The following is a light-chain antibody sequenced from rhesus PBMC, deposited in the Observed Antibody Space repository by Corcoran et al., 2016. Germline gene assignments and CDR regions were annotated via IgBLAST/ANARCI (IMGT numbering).Light chain of an antibody. V-gene: IGKV1-28*03. CDR1: QGISSY. CDR3: LQHNSYPYS. Sequence: DIQMTQSPSSLSASVGDTVTITCRARQGISSYLNWFQQKTGKAPKLLIYAASSLESGVPARFSGSGSWTDFTLTIRSLQPEDFAAYYFLQHNSYPYSFGQGTKVEIK. J-gene: IGKJ2*01. CDR2: AAS.